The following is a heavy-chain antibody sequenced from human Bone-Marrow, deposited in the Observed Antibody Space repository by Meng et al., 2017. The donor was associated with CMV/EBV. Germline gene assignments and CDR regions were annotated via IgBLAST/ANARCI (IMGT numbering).Heavy chain of an antibody. CDR3: ARDIVVVPAATGSNWFDP. Sequence: SSGDYYWSWIRQPPEKGLEWIGYIYYSGSTYYNTSLKSRVTISVDTSKNQFSLKLSSVTAADTAVYYCARDIVVVPAATGSNWFDPWGQGTLVTVSS. CDR2: IYYSGST. V-gene: IGHV4-30-4*08. D-gene: IGHD2-2*01. J-gene: IGHJ5*02. CDR1: SSGDYY.